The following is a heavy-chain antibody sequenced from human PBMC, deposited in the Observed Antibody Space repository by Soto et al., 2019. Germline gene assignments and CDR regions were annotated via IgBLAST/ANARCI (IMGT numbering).Heavy chain of an antibody. V-gene: IGHV4-31*03. CDR3: ARTYSGYEKGDFDY. D-gene: IGHD5-12*01. CDR2: IYYSGST. Sequence: SETLSLTCTVSGGSISSGGYYWSWIRQHPGKGLEWIGYIYYSGSTYYNPSLKSRVTISVDTSKNQFSLKLSSVTAADTAVYYCARTYSGYEKGDFDYWGQGTLVTVPQ. J-gene: IGHJ4*02. CDR1: GGSISSGGYY.